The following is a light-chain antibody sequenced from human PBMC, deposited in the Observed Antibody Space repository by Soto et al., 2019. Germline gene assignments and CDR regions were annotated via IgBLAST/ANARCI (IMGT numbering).Light chain of an antibody. CDR2: HAS. J-gene: IGKJ4*01. CDR3: QQYNKWPLT. CDR1: QSVSNN. Sequence: EIVMTQSPATLSVSPGERATLSCRASQSVSNNLAWYQQKPGQAPRLPIYHASTGATGIPARFSGSGSGTELTLTISSLQSEDFAVYYCQQYNKWPLTFGGGTKVEIK. V-gene: IGKV3-15*01.